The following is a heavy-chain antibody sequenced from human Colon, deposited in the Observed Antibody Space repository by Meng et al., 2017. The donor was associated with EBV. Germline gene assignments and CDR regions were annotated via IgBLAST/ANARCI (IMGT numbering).Heavy chain of an antibody. CDR1: GGSFSGYY. Sequence: QVQLQQRGAGLLKPSETLSLTCAVYGGSFSGYYWSWIRQPPEKGLEWIGEINHSGSTNYNPSLKSRVTISVDTSKKQFSLKLSSVTAADTAVYYCARGPGGSYYLYYFDYWGQGTLVTVSS. D-gene: IGHD1-26*01. V-gene: IGHV4-34*01. CDR2: INHSGST. CDR3: ARGPGGSYYLYYFDY. J-gene: IGHJ4*02.